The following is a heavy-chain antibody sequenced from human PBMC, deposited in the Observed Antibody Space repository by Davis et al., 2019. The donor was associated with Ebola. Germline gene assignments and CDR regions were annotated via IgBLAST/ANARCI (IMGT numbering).Heavy chain of an antibody. CDR2: IKSKTDGGTT. V-gene: IGHV3-15*01. CDR1: GFTFSGSA. CDR3: TTVYTYYYDSSSYSRELYFDY. Sequence: GESLKISCAASGFTFSGSAMHWVRQASGKGLEWVGRIKSKTDGGTTDYAAPVKGRFTISRDDSKNTLYLQMNSLKTEDTAVYYCTTVYTYYYDSSSYSRELYFDYWGQGTLVTVSS. D-gene: IGHD3-22*01. J-gene: IGHJ4*02.